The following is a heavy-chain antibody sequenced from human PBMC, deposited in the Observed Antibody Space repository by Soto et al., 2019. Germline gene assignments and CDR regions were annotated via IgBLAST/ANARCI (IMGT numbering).Heavy chain of an antibody. CDR2: INAGNGNT. D-gene: IGHD2-2*02. Sequence: ASVKVSCKASGYTFTSYATHWVRQAPGQRLEWMGWINAGNGNTKYSQKFQGRVTITRDTSASTAYMELSSLRSEDTAVYYCARVDEGCSSTSCYNDYYYGMDVWGQGTTVTVSS. CDR1: GYTFTSYA. CDR3: ARVDEGCSSTSCYNDYYYGMDV. J-gene: IGHJ6*02. V-gene: IGHV1-3*01.